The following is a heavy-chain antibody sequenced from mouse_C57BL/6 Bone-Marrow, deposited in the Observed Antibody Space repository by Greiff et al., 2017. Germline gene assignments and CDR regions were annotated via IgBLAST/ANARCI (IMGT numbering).Heavy chain of an antibody. Sequence: VQLVESGAELARPGASVKLSCKASGYTFTSYGISWVKQRTGQGLEWIGEIYPRSGNTYYNEKFKGKATLTADKSSSTAYMELRSLTSEDSAVYFCARRSSGYFDVWGTGTTVTVSS. D-gene: IGHD1-1*01. J-gene: IGHJ1*03. V-gene: IGHV1-81*01. CDR2: IYPRSGNT. CDR3: ARRSSGYFDV. CDR1: GYTFTSYG.